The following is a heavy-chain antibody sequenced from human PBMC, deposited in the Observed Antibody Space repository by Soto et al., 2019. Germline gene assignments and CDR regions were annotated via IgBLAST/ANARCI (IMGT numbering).Heavy chain of an antibody. CDR3: ASRDPGTSVDY. CDR2: IYRTGST. J-gene: IGHJ4*02. D-gene: IGHD1-7*01. V-gene: IGHV4-4*02. Sequence: PEETPSRTCPVSCSSFTSNNWWTWVRQPPGQGLEWIGEIYRTGSTNYHPSLRSRLTISLDKSENRFSLKVTSLTAADTAVYYCASRDPGTSVDYWGQGTLVTVYS. CDR1: CSSFTSNNW.